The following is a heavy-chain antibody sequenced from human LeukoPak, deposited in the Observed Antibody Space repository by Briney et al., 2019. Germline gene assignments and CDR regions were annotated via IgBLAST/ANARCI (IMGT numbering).Heavy chain of an antibody. J-gene: IGHJ4*02. V-gene: IGHV1-69*05. CDR2: IIPIFGTA. CDR3: ARDPPDTAMGGDY. D-gene: IGHD5-18*01. CDR1: GGTFSSYA. Sequence: ASVKVSCKASGGTFSSYAISWVRQAPGQGLEWMGGIIPIFGTANYAQKFQGRVTITTDESTSTAYMELSSLRSEDTAVYYCARDPPDTAMGGDYWGQGTLVTVSS.